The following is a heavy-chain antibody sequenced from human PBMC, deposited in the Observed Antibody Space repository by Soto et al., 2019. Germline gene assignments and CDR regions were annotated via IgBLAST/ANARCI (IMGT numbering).Heavy chain of an antibody. D-gene: IGHD3-16*02. J-gene: IGHJ6*02. CDR1: GGTFSSSG. Sequence: QVHLVQSGTEVKKPGSSVKVSCKASGGTFSSSGFSWVRQAPGQGLVWRGMIVPRLDTTNYAQKFQARVTITADEVTSTAYMELRSLRSEDTAVYYCARWPQPRYTADPYAVDVWGQGTRVIVSS. CDR2: IVPRLDTT. CDR3: ARWPQPRYTADPYAVDV. V-gene: IGHV1-69*11.